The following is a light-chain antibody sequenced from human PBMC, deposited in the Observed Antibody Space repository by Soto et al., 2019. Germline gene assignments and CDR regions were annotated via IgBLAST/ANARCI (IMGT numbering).Light chain of an antibody. CDR2: AAS. V-gene: IGKV1-39*01. J-gene: IGKJ5*01. Sequence: DIQMTQSPSSVSAFVGDSVTSTCRASQNVRGYLHWYQQKPGRAPKLLIYAASNLQIGVPFRFNGSGSGTEYTLSINSLQPDDSATYYCQQSHSTLPITFGQGTRVEI. CDR3: QQSHSTLPIT. CDR1: QNVRGY.